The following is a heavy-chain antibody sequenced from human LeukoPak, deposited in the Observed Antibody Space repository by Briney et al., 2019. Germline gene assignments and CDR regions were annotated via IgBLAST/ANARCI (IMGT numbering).Heavy chain of an antibody. V-gene: IGHV3-23*01. CDR3: AKDLSIGYYDAFDI. D-gene: IGHD3-22*01. CDR1: GFTSSSYV. J-gene: IGHJ3*02. Sequence: PGGSLRLSCAASGFTSSSYVMSWVRQAPGKGLEWVSASSGSGSITYYADSVKGRFTISRDNSNNTLYLQMNSLRAEDTAVYYCAKDLSIGYYDAFDIWGQGTMVTVSS. CDR2: SSGSGSIT.